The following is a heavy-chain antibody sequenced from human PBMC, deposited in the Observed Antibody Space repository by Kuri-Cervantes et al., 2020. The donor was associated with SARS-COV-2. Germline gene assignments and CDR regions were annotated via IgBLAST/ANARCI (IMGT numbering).Heavy chain of an antibody. Sequence: SETLSLTCTVSGGSISSYYWSWIRQPPGKGLEWIGYIYYSGSTNYNPSLKSRVTISVDTSKNQFSLQLNSVTPEDTAVYYCAREAYSIAVAGVGPDYYYGMDVWGQGTTVTVSS. D-gene: IGHD6-19*01. CDR1: GGSISSYY. V-gene: IGHV4-59*12. J-gene: IGHJ6*02. CDR3: AREAYSIAVAGVGPDYYYGMDV. CDR2: IYYSGST.